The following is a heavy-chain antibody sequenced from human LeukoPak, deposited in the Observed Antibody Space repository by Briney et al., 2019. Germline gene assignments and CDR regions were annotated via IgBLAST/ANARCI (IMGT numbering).Heavy chain of an antibody. Sequence: GGSLRLSCAASGFTFSSYEMNWVRQAPGKGLEWVSYISRSGSTIYYADSVKGRFTISRDNAKNSLYLQMNSLRAEDTAVYYCARDLITMTAAPLGYWGQGTLVTVSS. V-gene: IGHV3-48*03. J-gene: IGHJ4*02. CDR1: GFTFSSYE. CDR2: ISRSGSTI. CDR3: ARDLITMTAAPLGY. D-gene: IGHD3-22*01.